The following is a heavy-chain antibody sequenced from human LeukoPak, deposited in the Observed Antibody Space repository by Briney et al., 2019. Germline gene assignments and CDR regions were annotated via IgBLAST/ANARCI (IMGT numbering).Heavy chain of an antibody. J-gene: IGHJ4*02. V-gene: IGHV3-23*01. Sequence: GGSLRLSCVASGFTFSSHGMNWVRQAPGKGLEWVSGITSGTRTYYADSVKGRFAISRDNSKNTLYLQMNSLRVEDTAVYYCAKSSPPPLRYWGQGTLVTVSS. CDR3: AKSSPPPLRY. CDR1: GFTFSSHG. CDR2: ITSGTRT.